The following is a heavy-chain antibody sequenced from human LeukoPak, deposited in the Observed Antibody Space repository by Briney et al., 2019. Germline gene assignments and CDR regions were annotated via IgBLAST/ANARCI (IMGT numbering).Heavy chain of an antibody. V-gene: IGHV3-7*01. Sequence: GGSLRLSCAASGYTFSIYWVSGVRQAPGGGGEGVANIKQYGSEKYYGDSVKGRFSISRDNAKNTLYLQMNSLRAEDTAVYYCARDGDAFDIWGQGTMVTVSS. CDR2: IKQYGSEK. CDR1: GYTFSIYW. J-gene: IGHJ3*02. CDR3: ARDGDAFDI.